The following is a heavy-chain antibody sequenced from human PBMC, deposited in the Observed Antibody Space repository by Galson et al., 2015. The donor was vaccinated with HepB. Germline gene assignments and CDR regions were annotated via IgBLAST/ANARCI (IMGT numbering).Heavy chain of an antibody. CDR1: GFSFSSYS. CDR3: AREGLSSDGWPDGAFDS. V-gene: IGHV3-21*01. D-gene: IGHD2-15*01. J-gene: IGHJ4*02. CDR2: ISSSSTAI. Sequence: SLRLSCAASGFSFSSYSMHWVRQAPGKGLEWVSSISSSSTAIYYADSVKGRLTISRGNAKNSLYLQMNTLRAEDTAVYYCAREGLSSDGWPDGAFDSWGQGTPVTVSS.